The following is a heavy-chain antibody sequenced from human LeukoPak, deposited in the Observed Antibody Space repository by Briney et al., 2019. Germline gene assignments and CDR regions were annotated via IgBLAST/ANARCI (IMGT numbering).Heavy chain of an antibody. V-gene: IGHV1-18*01. D-gene: IGHD2/OR15-2a*01. CDR2: ISAYNANT. CDR3: ARDFYTTGHSWSDL. J-gene: IGHJ5*02. Sequence: GTLVKVSCKASGYTFTNYGFSWVRQAPGQGLEWLGCISAYNANTNHAQRLQGRVTMTTETSTSTIYMELRSLRSDDTAIYYCARDFYTTGHSWSDLWGQGTLDSVS. CDR1: GYTFTNYG.